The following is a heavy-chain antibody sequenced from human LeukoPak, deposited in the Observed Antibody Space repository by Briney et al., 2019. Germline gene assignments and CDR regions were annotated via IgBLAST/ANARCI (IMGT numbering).Heavy chain of an antibody. Sequence: PGGSLRLSCAASGFTFSQYYMTWIRQAPGKGLEWISYISSSSSYANYADSVKGRFTISRDNDKNTVYLQMNSLRVDDTAVYYCARDSLKTPYDGRGCYFDYWGQGTLVTVSS. V-gene: IGHV3-11*05. CDR1: GFTFSQYY. CDR2: ISSSSSYA. J-gene: IGHJ4*02. D-gene: IGHD3-22*01. CDR3: ARDSLKTPYDGRGCYFDY.